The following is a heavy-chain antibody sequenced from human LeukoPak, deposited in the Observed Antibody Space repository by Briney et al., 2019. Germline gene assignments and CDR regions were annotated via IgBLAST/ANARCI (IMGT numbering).Heavy chain of an antibody. D-gene: IGHD3-22*01. CDR3: ATVSGDSSGYYYYGMDV. J-gene: IGHJ6*02. CDR1: GYTLTESS. CDR2: FDPEDGET. Sequence: ASVKVSCKVSGYTLTESSMHWVRQAPGKGLEWMGGFDPEDGETIYAQKFQGRVTMTEDTSTDTAYMELSSLRSEDTAVYYCATVSGDSSGYYYYGMDVWSQGTTVTVSS. V-gene: IGHV1-24*01.